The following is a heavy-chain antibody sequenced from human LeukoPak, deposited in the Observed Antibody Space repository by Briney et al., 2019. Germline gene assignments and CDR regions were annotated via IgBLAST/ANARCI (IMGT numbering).Heavy chain of an antibody. CDR2: ISSSGSTI. D-gene: IGHD3-22*01. Sequence: SGGSLRLSCAASGFTFSSYEMNWARQAPGKGLEWVSYISSSGSTIYYADSVKGRFTISRDNAKNSLYLQMNSLRAEDTAVYYCARGYYDSSGFDYWGQGTLVTVSS. CDR3: ARGYYDSSGFDY. V-gene: IGHV3-48*03. CDR1: GFTFSSYE. J-gene: IGHJ4*02.